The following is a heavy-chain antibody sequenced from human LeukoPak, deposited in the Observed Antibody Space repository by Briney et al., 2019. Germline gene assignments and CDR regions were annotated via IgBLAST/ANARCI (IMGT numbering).Heavy chain of an antibody. CDR2: INHSGST. J-gene: IGHJ4*02. D-gene: IGHD1-26*01. CDR1: GGSFSGYY. V-gene: IGHV4-34*01. Sequence: SETLSLTCAVYGGSFSGYYWSWIRQPPGKGLEWIGEINHSGSTNYNPSLKSRVTISVDTSKNQFSLKLSSVTAADTAVYYCARGSVGANFDYWGQGTLVTASS. CDR3: ARGSVGANFDY.